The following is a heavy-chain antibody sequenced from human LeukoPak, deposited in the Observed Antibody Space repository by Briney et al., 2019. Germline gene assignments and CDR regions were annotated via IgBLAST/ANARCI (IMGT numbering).Heavy chain of an antibody. CDR2: ISAYNGNT. CDR1: GYTFTSYG. D-gene: IGHD6-13*01. V-gene: IGHV1-18*01. CDR3: AREVLAAARYRAFDI. J-gene: IGHJ3*02. Sequence: ASVKVSCKASGYTFTSYGISWVRQAPGQGLEWMGWISAYNGNTNYAQKLQGRVTMTTDTSTSTAYMELSRLRSDDTAVYYCAREVLAAARYRAFDIWGQGTMVTVSS.